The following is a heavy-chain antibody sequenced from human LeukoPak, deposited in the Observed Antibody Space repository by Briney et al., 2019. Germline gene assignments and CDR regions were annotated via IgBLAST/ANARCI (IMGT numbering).Heavy chain of an antibody. Sequence: GGSLRLSCAASGFTFSSYAMSWVRQAPGKGLEWVSAISGSGGSTYYADSVKGRFTISRDNSKNTLYLQMSSLRAEDTAVYYCAKGTIAARYYYGMDVWGQGTTVTVSS. V-gene: IGHV3-23*01. CDR2: ISGSGGST. J-gene: IGHJ6*02. CDR3: AKGTIAARYYYGMDV. CDR1: GFTFSSYA. D-gene: IGHD6-6*01.